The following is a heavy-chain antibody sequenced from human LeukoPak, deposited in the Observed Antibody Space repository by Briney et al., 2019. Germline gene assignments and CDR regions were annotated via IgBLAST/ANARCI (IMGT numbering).Heavy chain of an antibody. CDR3: ARQAAKKWDLPGSFDS. D-gene: IGHD1-26*01. CDR2: LFGNGGT. Sequence: SETLSLTCCVSGGSMNSDYWSWIRQSPGKGLEWIGRLFGNGGTNYSPSFQRRATMSVDTSTRRLSLRLNSVTAADTAVYYCARQAAKKWDLPGSFDSWGQGILVTVSS. CDR1: GGSMNSDY. J-gene: IGHJ4*02. V-gene: IGHV4-59*08.